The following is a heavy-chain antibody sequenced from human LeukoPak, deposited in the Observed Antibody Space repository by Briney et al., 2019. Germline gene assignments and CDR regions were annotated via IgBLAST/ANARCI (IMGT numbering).Heavy chain of an antibody. CDR2: IYTRGST. CDR1: GGSISSGRYY. J-gene: IGHJ4*02. Sequence: SETLSLTCNVSGGSISSGRYYWSWIRQPAGKGLEWIGRIYTRGSTNYNPSLKSRVTMSVDTSKNQFSLKLSSVTAADTAVYYCAKARRGYVWYFDYWGQGTLVTVSS. D-gene: IGHD3-16*01. CDR3: AKARRGYVWYFDY. V-gene: IGHV4-61*02.